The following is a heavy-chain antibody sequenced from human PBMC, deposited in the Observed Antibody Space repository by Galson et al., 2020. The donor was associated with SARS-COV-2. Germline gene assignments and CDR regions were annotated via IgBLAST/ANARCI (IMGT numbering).Heavy chain of an antibody. J-gene: IGHJ2*01. CDR3: ARAENWYADL. V-gene: IGHV3-21*01. CDR2: ISSSSSYI. Sequence: TGGSLRLSCAASGFTFSSYSMTWVRQAPGKGLEWVSSISSSSSYIYYADSVKGRFTISRDNAKNSLYLQMNSLRAEDTAVYYGARAENWYADLWGRGTLVTVSS. CDR1: GFTFSSYS.